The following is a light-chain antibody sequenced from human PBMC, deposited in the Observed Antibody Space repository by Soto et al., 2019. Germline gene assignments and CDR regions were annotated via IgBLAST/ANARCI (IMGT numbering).Light chain of an antibody. CDR1: SSDVGSYNR. CDR3: SSYTSSSTPLV. J-gene: IGLJ2*01. V-gene: IGLV2-18*02. CDR2: EVS. Sequence: QSVRTQPPSVSGSPGQSVTISCTETSSDVGSYNRVSWYQQPPGTAPKLMIYEVSNRPSGVPDRFSGSKSGNTASLTISGLQAEDEADYYCSSYTSSSTPLVFGGGTKLTVL.